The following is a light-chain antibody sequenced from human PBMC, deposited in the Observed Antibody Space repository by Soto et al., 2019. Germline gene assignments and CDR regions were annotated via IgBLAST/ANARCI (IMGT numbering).Light chain of an antibody. J-gene: IGKJ2*01. CDR1: QSLSSSY. V-gene: IGKV3-20*01. CDR2: AAS. Sequence: EIVLTQSPGTLSLSPGERATLSCRASQSLSSSYLAWYQQKPGQAPRLLIYAASSRATGIPDRFSGSGSGPDFTLTISRLEPEDFAVYYCQQYGTSPRYTFGQGTRLEI. CDR3: QQYGTSPRYT.